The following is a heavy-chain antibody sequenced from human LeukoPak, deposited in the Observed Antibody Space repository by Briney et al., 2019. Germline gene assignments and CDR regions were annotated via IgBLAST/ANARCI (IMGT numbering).Heavy chain of an antibody. D-gene: IGHD3-10*01. CDR1: GYTFTGYY. CDR2: INPNSGNT. V-gene: IGHV1-8*02. CDR3: ARGGPLWFGELWVDY. Sequence: ASVKVSCKASGYTFTGYYMHWVRQAPGQGLEWMGWINPNSGNTGYAQKFQGRVTMTRNTSISTAYMELSSLRSEDTAVYYCARGGPLWFGELWVDYWGQGTLVTVSS. J-gene: IGHJ4*02.